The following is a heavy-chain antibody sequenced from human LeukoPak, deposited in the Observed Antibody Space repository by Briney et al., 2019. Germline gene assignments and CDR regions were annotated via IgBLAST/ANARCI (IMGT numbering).Heavy chain of an antibody. J-gene: IGHJ4*02. Sequence: PVKVSCKASGGTLSFYAINWVRQAPGQGLEWMGRIIPIPGMANYAQKFQGRVTITADSSTSTAYMEVSSLRSEDTAVYYCARAVVVARGLMAYFDYWGQGTLVTVSS. V-gene: IGHV1-69*04. D-gene: IGHD3-10*01. CDR3: ARAVVVARGLMAYFDY. CDR2: IIPIPGMA. CDR1: GGTLSFYA.